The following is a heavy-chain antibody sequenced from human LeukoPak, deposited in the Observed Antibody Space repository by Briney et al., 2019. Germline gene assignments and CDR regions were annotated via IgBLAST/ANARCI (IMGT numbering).Heavy chain of an antibody. CDR1: GYTFTSYG. CDR3: ARDYGCSSTSCYTSKLFDYYYYGMDV. CDR2: ISAYNGNT. V-gene: IGHV1-18*01. D-gene: IGHD2-2*02. Sequence: ASVKVSCKASGYTFTSYGISWVRQAPGQGLEWMGWISAYNGNTNYAQKLQGRVTMTTDTSTSTAYMELRSLRSDDTAVYYCARDYGCSSTSCYTSKLFDYYYYGMDVWGQGTTVTVSS. J-gene: IGHJ6*02.